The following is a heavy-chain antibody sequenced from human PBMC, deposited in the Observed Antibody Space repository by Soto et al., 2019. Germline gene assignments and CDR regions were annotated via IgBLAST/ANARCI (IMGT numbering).Heavy chain of an antibody. J-gene: IGHJ5*02. V-gene: IGHV1-18*01. CDR1: GYTFTSYG. CDR3: ARENQHTDYDFWSGYSQNWFDP. D-gene: IGHD3-3*01. Sequence: QVQLVQSGAEVKKPGASVKVSCKASGYTFTSYGISWVRQAPGQGLEWMGWISAYNGNTNYAQKPHGRVTMTTATSTGTAYLELRSLRSDDTAVYYCARENQHTDYDFWSGYSQNWFDPWGQGTLVTVSS. CDR2: ISAYNGNT.